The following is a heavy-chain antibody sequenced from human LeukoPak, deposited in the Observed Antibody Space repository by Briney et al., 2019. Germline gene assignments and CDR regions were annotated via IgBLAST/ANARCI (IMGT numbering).Heavy chain of an antibody. Sequence: SETLSLTCTVSGGSTSSSSYYWGWIRQPPGKGLEWIGNIYYTGRTYYNPSLKSRVTISVDTSKNQFSLKLSSVSAADTAVYYCARLYYYDSSGPPLWGQGTLATVSS. CDR1: GGSTSSSSYY. J-gene: IGHJ4*02. D-gene: IGHD3-22*01. CDR2: IYYTGRT. CDR3: ARLYYYDSSGPPL. V-gene: IGHV4-39*01.